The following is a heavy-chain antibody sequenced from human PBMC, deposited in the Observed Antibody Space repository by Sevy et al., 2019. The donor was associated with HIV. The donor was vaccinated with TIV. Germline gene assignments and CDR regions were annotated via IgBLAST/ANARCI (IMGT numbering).Heavy chain of an antibody. CDR3: SRVGGQHSSDYHSNAFGI. CDR1: GFTFGDYN. J-gene: IGHJ3*02. D-gene: IGHD3-22*01. V-gene: IGHV3-49*03. CDR2: IRIKAYGGTT. Sequence: GGSLRLSCTASGFTFGDYNMNWFRHAPGKGLEWVGFIRIKAYGGTTEYAASVKGRFTISRDDSKSTAYLQMNSLKTEDTAVYYCSRVGGQHSSDYHSNAFGIWGQGTMVTVSS.